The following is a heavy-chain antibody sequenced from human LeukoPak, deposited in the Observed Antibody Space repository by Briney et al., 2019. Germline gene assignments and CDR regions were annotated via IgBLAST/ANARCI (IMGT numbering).Heavy chain of an antibody. Sequence: PSETLSLTCTVSGGSISSSSYYWGWIRQPPGKGLEWIGSIYYSGSTYYNPSLKSRVTISVDTSKNQFSLKLSSVTAADTAVYYCARGGDSSWYYFDYWGQGTLVTVSS. CDR1: GGSISSSSYY. CDR2: IYYSGST. J-gene: IGHJ4*02. CDR3: ARGGDSSWYYFDY. V-gene: IGHV4-39*07. D-gene: IGHD6-13*01.